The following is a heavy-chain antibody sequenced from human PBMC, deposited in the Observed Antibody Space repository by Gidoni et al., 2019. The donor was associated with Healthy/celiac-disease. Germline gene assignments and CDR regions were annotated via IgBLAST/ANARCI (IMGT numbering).Heavy chain of an antibody. Sequence: EVQLVESGGGLVQPGGSLRLSCAASGFTFRSYWMHWVRQAPGKGLVWVSRINSDGSSTSYADSVKGRFTISRDNAKNTLYLQMNSLRAEDTAVYYCARGALALSYWYFDLWGRGTLVTVSS. CDR2: INSDGSST. J-gene: IGHJ2*01. CDR1: GFTFRSYW. D-gene: IGHD3-16*02. V-gene: IGHV3-74*01. CDR3: ARGALALSYWYFDL.